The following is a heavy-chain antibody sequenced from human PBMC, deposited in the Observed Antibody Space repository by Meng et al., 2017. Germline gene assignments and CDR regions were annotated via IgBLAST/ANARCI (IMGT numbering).Heavy chain of an antibody. V-gene: IGHV4-31*03. D-gene: IGHD3-10*01. CDR1: GGAISSGGYY. Sequence: QVQLQESGPGLVKPSPTLSLTCTVSGGAISSGGYYWSWIRQHPGKGLEWIGYIYYSGSTYYTPSLKSRVTISVDTSKNQFSLKLSSVTVADTAVYYCASYYGSGPNWFDPWGQGTLVTVSS. CDR2: IYYSGST. CDR3: ASYYGSGPNWFDP. J-gene: IGHJ5*02.